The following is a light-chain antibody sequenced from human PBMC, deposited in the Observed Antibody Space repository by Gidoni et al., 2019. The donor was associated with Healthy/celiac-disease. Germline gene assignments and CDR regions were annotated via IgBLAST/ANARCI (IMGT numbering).Light chain of an antibody. J-gene: IGLJ2*01. CDR3: CSYAGSVV. V-gene: IGLV2-23*01. CDR2: EGS. CDR1: SSDVGSYNL. Sequence: QSALTQPASVSVSPGQSITISCTGTSSDVGSYNLVSWYQQHPGKAPKRMIYEGSKRPSGVSNRFSGSKSGNTASLTISGLQAEDEADYYCCSYAGSVVFGGGTKLTVL.